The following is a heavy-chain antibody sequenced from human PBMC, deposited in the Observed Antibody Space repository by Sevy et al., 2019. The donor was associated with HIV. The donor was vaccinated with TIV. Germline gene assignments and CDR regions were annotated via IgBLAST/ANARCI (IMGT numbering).Heavy chain of an antibody. CDR1: GFPFGSYT. J-gene: IGHJ4*02. CDR3: ARVGGDYDYVCGNFRFSSDY. D-gene: IGHD3-16*02. CDR2: ISSGSSDI. Sequence: GGSLRLSCEASGFPFGSYTMTWVRQAPGKGLQWVASISSGSSDIHYAGSVKGRFTISRGNAKHSLDLQMKSLRAEDTAVYYCARVGGDYDYVCGNFRFSSDYWGQGTPVTVSS. V-gene: IGHV3-21*01.